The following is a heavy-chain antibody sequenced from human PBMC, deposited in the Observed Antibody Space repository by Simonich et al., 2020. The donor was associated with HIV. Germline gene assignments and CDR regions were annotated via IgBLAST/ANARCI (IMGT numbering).Heavy chain of an antibody. J-gene: IGHJ4*02. Sequence: EVKLVESGGGLVQLVRSLRLSCAASGLTFCDYAMHWVRQAPGKGLEWVSGISWNIGSIGYADSVKVRFTISRDNAKNSLYLQMNSLRAEDTALYYCAKDRSSAMVTYFDYWGQGTLVTVSS. V-gene: IGHV3-9*01. CDR3: AKDRSSAMVTYFDY. CDR2: ISWNIGSI. CDR1: GLTFCDYA. D-gene: IGHD5-18*01.